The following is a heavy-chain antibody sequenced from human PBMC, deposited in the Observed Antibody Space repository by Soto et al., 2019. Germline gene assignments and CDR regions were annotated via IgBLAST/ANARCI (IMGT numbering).Heavy chain of an antibody. CDR2: IYYSGST. CDR1: GGSISSGGYS. CDR3: ARHRDYYGSGSYPPYYYYYGMDV. V-gene: IGHV4-30-2*03. J-gene: IGHJ6*02. D-gene: IGHD3-10*01. Sequence: PSETLSLTCAVSGGSISSGGYSWSWIRQPPGKGLEWIGSIYYSGSTYYNPSLKSRVTISVDTSKNQFSLKLSSVTAADTAVYYCARHRDYYGSGSYPPYYYYYGMDVWGQGTTVTVSS.